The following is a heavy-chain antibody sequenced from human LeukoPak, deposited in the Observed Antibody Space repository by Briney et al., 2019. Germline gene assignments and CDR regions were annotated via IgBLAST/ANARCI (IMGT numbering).Heavy chain of an antibody. CDR2: ISYDGSNK. V-gene: IGHV3-30*03. D-gene: IGHD3/OR15-3a*01. CDR1: GFTFSSYG. Sequence: PGGSLRLSCAASGFTFSSYGMHWVRQAPGKGLEWVAVISYDGSNKSYADSVKGRFTISRDNSKNTLYLQMNSLRAEDTAVYYCAALISFGGMDVWGQGTTVTVSS. J-gene: IGHJ6*02. CDR3: AALISFGGMDV.